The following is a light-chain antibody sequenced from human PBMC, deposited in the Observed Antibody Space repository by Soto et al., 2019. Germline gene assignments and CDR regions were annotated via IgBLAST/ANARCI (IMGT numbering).Light chain of an antibody. CDR3: QHYHNSPFT. J-gene: IGKJ3*01. CDR2: GAS. CDR1: QSVSSNN. V-gene: IGKV3-20*01. Sequence: EIVLTQSPGTLSLSPGERATLSCRASQSVSSNNLAWYQQKPGQAPRLLIYGASSRATGIPDRFSGSGSGTDFTLTITSLDPEDFAVYYCQHYHNSPFTFGPGTKVDIK.